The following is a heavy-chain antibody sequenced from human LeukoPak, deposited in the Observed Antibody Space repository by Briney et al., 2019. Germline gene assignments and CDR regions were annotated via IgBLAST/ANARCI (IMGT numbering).Heavy chain of an antibody. CDR3: AKGGEQRTFRCGMDS. CDR2: ISGSEGTT. D-gene: IGHD1/OR15-1a*01. Sequence: GGSLRLSCAASGFTFRNYAMSWVRQAPGKGLKWVSAISGSEGTTYYADSVKGRFTISRDNLENTLYLQMNSLRGDDTAVYYCAKGGEQRTFRCGMDSWGQGTLVTVSS. V-gene: IGHV3-23*01. J-gene: IGHJ4*02. CDR1: GFTFRNYA.